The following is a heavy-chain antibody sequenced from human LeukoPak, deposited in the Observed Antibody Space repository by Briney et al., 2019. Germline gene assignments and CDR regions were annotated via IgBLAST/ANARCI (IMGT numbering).Heavy chain of an antibody. CDR1: GGSISSYY. V-gene: IGHV4-4*07. CDR3: ARLAPSYYDSSGTGES. J-gene: IGHJ4*02. CDR2: IYTSGST. D-gene: IGHD3-22*01. Sequence: SETLSLTCTVSGGSISSYYWSWIRQPAGKGLEWIGRIYTSGSTNYNPSLKSRVTMSVDTSKNQFSLKLSSVTAADTAVYYCARLAPSYYDSSGTGESWGQGTLVTISS.